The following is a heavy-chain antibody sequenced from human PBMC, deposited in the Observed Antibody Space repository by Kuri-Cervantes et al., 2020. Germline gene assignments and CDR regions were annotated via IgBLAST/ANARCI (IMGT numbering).Heavy chain of an antibody. D-gene: IGHD6-19*01. CDR3: ALGSGWSFDY. CDR2: VYYSGST. CDR1: GGSISSHY. Sequence: SETLSLTCTVSGGSISSHYWSWFRQPPGKGLEYIGYVYYSGSTNYNPSLKSRVTISVDTSKNQFSLKLSSVTAADTAVYYFALGSGWSFDYWGQGTPVTVSS. J-gene: IGHJ4*02. V-gene: IGHV4-59*11.